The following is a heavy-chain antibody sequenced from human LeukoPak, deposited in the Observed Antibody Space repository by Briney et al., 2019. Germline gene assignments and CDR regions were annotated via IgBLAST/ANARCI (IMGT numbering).Heavy chain of an antibody. D-gene: IGHD4-17*01. CDR2: IYTSGST. CDR3: ARTKPTVTTVGYWFDP. CDR1: GGSISSASYY. J-gene: IGHJ5*02. Sequence: SGTLSVTCTVSGGSISSASYYWSWIRQPAGKGLEWIGRIYTSGSTNYNPSLKSRVTISVDTSKNQFSLKLSAVTAADTAVYYCARTKPTVTTVGYWFDPWGQGTLVTVSS. V-gene: IGHV4-61*02.